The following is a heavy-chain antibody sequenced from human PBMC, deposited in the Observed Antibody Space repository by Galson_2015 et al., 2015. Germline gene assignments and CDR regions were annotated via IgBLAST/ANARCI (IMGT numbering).Heavy chain of an antibody. D-gene: IGHD6-19*01. Sequence: AYGETTEYAASVKGRFTISRVDSKSIAYLQMDSLKTEDTAVYFCTRGGASGQYNFDCWGQGTLVTVSS. CDR2: AYGETT. CDR3: TRGGASGQYNFDC. J-gene: IGHJ4*02. V-gene: IGHV3-49*02.